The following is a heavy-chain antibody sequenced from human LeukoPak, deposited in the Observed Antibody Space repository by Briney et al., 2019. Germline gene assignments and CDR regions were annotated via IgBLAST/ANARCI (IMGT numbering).Heavy chain of an antibody. J-gene: IGHJ6*02. D-gene: IGHD3-9*01. CDR1: GFTFSSYG. V-gene: IGHV3-30*18. CDR2: ISYDGSNK. CDR3: AKVAFYDILTGYRPDYYYYGMDV. Sequence: GGSLRLSCAASGFTFSSYGMHWVRQAPGKRLEWVAVISYDGSNKYYADSVKGRFTISRDNSKNTLYLQMNSLRAEDTAVYYCAKVAFYDILTGYRPDYYYYGMDVWGQGTTVTVSS.